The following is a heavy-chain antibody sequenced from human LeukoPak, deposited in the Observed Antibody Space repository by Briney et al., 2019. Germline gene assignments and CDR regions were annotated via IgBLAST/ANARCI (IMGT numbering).Heavy chain of an antibody. CDR2: ISYDGSNK. J-gene: IGHJ5*02. CDR3: ARSLVVGATYPYH. V-gene: IGHV3-30*04. D-gene: IGHD1-26*01. CDR1: GFTFSSFG. Sequence: GRSLRLSCAASGFTFSSFGMHWVRQAPGKGLEWVAVISYDGSNKKYADSVKGRFTISRDNAKNSLYLQMNTLRAEDTAVYYCARSLVVGATYPYHWGQGTLVTVSS.